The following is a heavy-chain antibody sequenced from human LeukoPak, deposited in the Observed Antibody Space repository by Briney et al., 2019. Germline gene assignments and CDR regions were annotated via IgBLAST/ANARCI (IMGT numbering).Heavy chain of an antibody. CDR2: IDTDGSAT. CDR3: AREGEELLRRWWFDP. D-gene: IGHD3-10*01. CDR1: GFTFNMYF. Sequence: PGGSLTLSCVVSGFTFNMYFMHWVRQSPGKGLVWVSHIDTDGSATGYADSVKGRFTISRDNAKNTVYLQMNTLRAEDTAVYYCAREGEELLRRWWFDPWGQGTLVTVSS. V-gene: IGHV3-74*01. J-gene: IGHJ5*02.